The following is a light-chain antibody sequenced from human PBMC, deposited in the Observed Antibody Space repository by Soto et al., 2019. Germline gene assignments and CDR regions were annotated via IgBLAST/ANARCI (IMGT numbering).Light chain of an antibody. J-gene: IGKJ1*01. CDR2: AAS. Sequence: DLQMTQSPSSLSASVGDRVTITCRASQVIGNDLGWFQQKPGQAPKRLIYAASFLQSGVPSRFSGSGSGTEFPLTISSLQPDDFATYYCLQHKTYPWTFGQGTKVEIK. CDR1: QVIGND. CDR3: LQHKTYPWT. V-gene: IGKV1-17*01.